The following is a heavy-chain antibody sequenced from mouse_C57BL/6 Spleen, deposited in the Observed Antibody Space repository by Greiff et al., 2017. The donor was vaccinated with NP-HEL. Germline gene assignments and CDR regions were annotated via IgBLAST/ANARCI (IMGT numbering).Heavy chain of an antibody. D-gene: IGHD2-1*01. Sequence: QVTLKESGPGILQSSQTLSLTCSFSGFSLSTSGMGVSWIRQPSGKGLEWLAHIYWDDDKRYNPSLKSRLTISKDTSRNQVFLKITSVDTADTATYYCARGKGNYPLYYYAMDYWGQGTSVTVSS. CDR2: IYWDDDK. CDR3: ARGKGNYPLYYYAMDY. J-gene: IGHJ4*01. V-gene: IGHV8-12*01. CDR1: GFSLSTSGMG.